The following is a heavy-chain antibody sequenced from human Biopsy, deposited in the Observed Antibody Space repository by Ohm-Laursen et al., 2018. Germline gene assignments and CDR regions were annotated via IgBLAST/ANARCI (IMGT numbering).Heavy chain of an antibody. CDR3: ARVLVVEHSFFYGMDV. CDR2: INPRSGST. Sequence: ASVKVSCKASGYNFPTHYMHWVRQAPGQGLEWMAMINPRSGSTFYAQKFQDRVTMTRDTSTSTVYMELSSLRSEDTAVYFCARVLVVEHSFFYGMDVWGQGTTVTVSS. J-gene: IGHJ6*02. CDR1: GYNFPTHY. D-gene: IGHD2-15*01. V-gene: IGHV1-46*01.